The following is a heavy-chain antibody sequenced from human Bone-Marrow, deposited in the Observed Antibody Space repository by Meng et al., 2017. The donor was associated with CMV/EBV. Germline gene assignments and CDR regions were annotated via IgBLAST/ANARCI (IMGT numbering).Heavy chain of an antibody. CDR2: MNPNSGNT. CDR3: ARGPELLWFGEFSRAGIAFDI. J-gene: IGHJ3*02. D-gene: IGHD3-10*01. Sequence: ASVKVSCKASGYTFTSYDINWVRQATGQGLEWMGWMNPNSGNTGYAPKFQGKFTMTRNTSISTAYMELSSLRSEDTAVYYCARGPELLWFGEFSRAGIAFDIWGHGTMVTVSS. V-gene: IGHV1-8*01. CDR1: GYTFTSYD.